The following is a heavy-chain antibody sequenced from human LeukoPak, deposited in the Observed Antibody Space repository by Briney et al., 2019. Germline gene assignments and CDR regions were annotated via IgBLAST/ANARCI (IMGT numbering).Heavy chain of an antibody. D-gene: IGHD3-22*01. Sequence: GESLKISCKASAYSFTSYWISWVRQMPGKGLEWMGFIYPGDSDTRYSPSFQGEVTIPADKSINTAYLQRSSMKASDTAMYYCARLVGDSSGYPPGFGYWGQGTLVTVSS. CDR3: ARLVGDSSGYPPGFGY. J-gene: IGHJ4*02. V-gene: IGHV5-51*01. CDR2: IYPGDSDT. CDR1: AYSFTSYW.